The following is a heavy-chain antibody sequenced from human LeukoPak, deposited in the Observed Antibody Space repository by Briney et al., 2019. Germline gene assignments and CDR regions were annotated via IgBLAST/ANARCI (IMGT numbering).Heavy chain of an antibody. CDR2: INHSGST. D-gene: IGHD5-24*01. J-gene: IGHJ4*02. V-gene: IGHV4-34*01. CDR3: ARDRKGWLQSYFDY. Sequence: PSETLSLTCAVYGGSFSGYYWSWIRQPPGKGLEWIGEINHSGSTNYNPSLKSRVTISVDTSKNQFSLKLSSVTAADTAVYYCARDRKGWLQSYFDYWGQGTLVTVSS. CDR1: GGSFSGYY.